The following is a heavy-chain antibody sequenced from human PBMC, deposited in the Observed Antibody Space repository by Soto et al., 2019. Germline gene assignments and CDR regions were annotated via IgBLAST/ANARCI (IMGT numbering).Heavy chain of an antibody. V-gene: IGHV1-69*02. CDR3: VRVTYFDILTGPDNWFDP. J-gene: IGHJ5*02. Sequence: SVKVSCKASGGTFSSYTISWVRQAPGQGLEWMGRIIPILGIANYAQKFQGRVTITADKSTSTAYMELSSLRSEDTAVYYFVRVTYFDILTGPDNWFDPWGQGTLVTVSS. CDR2: IIPILGIA. CDR1: GGTFSSYT. D-gene: IGHD3-9*01.